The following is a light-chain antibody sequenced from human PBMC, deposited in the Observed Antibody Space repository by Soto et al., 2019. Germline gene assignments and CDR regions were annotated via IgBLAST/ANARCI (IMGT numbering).Light chain of an antibody. Sequence: QSVLTQPASVSGSPGQSITISCTGTVSDVGGYDSVSWYQQHPGRAPKLIIYEVNNRPSGVSNRFSGSKSGNTASLTISGLQPEDEADYYCLSYTSANTRVFGGGTKLTVL. CDR1: VSDVGGYDS. V-gene: IGLV2-14*01. CDR3: LSYTSANTRV. CDR2: EVN. J-gene: IGLJ3*02.